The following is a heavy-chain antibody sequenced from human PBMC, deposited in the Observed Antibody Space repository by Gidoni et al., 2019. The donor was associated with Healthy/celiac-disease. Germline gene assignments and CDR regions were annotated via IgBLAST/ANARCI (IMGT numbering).Heavy chain of an antibody. CDR3: ARDPSYDSSGGYAFDI. Sequence: QVQLVQSGAEVKKPGASVKVSCKASGYTFTSYYMHWVRQAPGQGLEWMGIINPSGGSTSYAQKFQGRVTMTRDTSTSTVYMELSSLRSEDTAVYYCARDPSYDSSGGYAFDIWGQGTMVTVSS. J-gene: IGHJ3*02. D-gene: IGHD3-22*01. CDR1: GYTFTSYY. V-gene: IGHV1-46*01. CDR2: INPSGGST.